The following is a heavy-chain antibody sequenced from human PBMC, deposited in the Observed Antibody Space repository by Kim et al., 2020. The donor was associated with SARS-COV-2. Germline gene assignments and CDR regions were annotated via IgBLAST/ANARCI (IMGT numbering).Heavy chain of an antibody. CDR1: GGSFSGYY. J-gene: IGHJ4*02. CDR3: ARGSGIAAAGTPGYFDY. D-gene: IGHD6-13*01. Sequence: SETLSLTCAVYGGSFSGYYWSWIRQPPGKGLEWIGEINHSGSTNYNPSLKSRVTISVDTSKNQFSLKLSSVTAADTAVYYCARGSGIAAAGTPGYFDYWGQGTLVTVSS. CDR2: INHSGST. V-gene: IGHV4-34*01.